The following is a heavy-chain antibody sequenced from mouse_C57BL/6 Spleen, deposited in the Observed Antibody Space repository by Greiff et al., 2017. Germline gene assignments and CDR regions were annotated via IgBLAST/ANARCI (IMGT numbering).Heavy chain of an antibody. Sequence: QVQLQQSGAELVKPGASVKISCKASGYAFSSYWMNWVKQRPGKGLEWIGQIYPGDGDTNYNGKFKGKATLTADKSSSTAYMQLSSLTSEDSAVYFCARRDSSGYDDNWGQGTTLTVSS. D-gene: IGHD3-2*02. J-gene: IGHJ2*01. CDR1: GYAFSSYW. CDR3: ARRDSSGYDDN. CDR2: IYPGDGDT. V-gene: IGHV1-80*01.